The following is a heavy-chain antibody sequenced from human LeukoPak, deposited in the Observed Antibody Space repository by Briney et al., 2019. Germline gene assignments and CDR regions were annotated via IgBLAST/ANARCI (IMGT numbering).Heavy chain of an antibody. V-gene: IGHV3-20*04. CDR2: INWNGGST. CDR1: GFTFDDYG. CDR3: AREVRFLEWRMVYYYMDV. Sequence: PGGSLRLSCAASGFTFDDYGMSWVRQAPGKGLEWVSGINWNGGSTGYADSVKGRFTISRDNAKNSLYLQMNSLRAEDTALYYCAREVRFLEWRMVYYYMDVWGKGTTVTVSS. J-gene: IGHJ6*03. D-gene: IGHD3-3*01.